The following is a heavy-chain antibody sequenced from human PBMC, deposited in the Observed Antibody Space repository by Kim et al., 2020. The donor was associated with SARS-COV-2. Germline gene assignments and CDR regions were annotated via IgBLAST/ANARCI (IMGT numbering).Heavy chain of an antibody. CDR3: ARDSYCSSTSCYKD. J-gene: IGHJ4*02. CDR1: GYTFTSYG. Sequence: ASVKVSCKASGYTFTSYGISWVRQAPGQGLEWIGWISAYNGNTNYAQKLQCRVTMTTDTSTSTAYMELRSLRSDDTAVYYCARDSYCSSTSCYKDWGQGTLVTVSS. V-gene: IGHV1-18*01. CDR2: ISAYNGNT. D-gene: IGHD2-2*02.